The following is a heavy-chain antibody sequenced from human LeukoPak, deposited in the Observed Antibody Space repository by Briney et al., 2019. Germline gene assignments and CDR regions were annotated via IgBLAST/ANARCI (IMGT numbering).Heavy chain of an antibody. Sequence: SVKVSCKASGGTFSSYAISWVRQAPGQGLEWMGGIIPIFGTANYAQKFQGRVTITADKSTSTAYMELSSLRSEDTAVYYCARRITIFGVNWFDPWGQGTLVTVSS. CDR3: ARRITIFGVNWFDP. D-gene: IGHD3-3*01. CDR1: GGTFSSYA. CDR2: IIPIFGTA. V-gene: IGHV1-69*06. J-gene: IGHJ5*02.